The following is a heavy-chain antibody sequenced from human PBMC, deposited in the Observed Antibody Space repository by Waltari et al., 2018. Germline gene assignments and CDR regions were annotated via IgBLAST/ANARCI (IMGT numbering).Heavy chain of an antibody. CDR1: GFTLSSYS. CDR3: ARGQNIPTPVAFDI. V-gene: IGHV3-21*04. J-gene: IGHJ3*02. Sequence: EVQLVESGGGLVKPGGSLRLSCAASGFTLSSYSMNWVRQAPGKGLEWVSSISSSSSYIYYADSVKGRFTISRDNAKNSLYLQMNSLRAADTAVYYCARGQNIPTPVAFDIWGQGTMVTVSS. CDR2: ISSSSSYI.